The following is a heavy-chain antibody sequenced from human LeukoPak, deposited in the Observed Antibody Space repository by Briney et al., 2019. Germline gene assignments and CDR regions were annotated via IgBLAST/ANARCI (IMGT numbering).Heavy chain of an antibody. D-gene: IGHD5-12*01. CDR3: AKADVDIVATILDPFSFAFDY. CDR1: GFTFSNYA. CDR2: VNGSAGTT. V-gene: IGHV3-23*01. J-gene: IGHJ4*02. Sequence: GGSLRLSCAASGFTFSNYAMSWVRQAPGEGLDWVSNVNGSAGTTYYADSVKGRFTISRDNSKNTLYLQMNSLRAEDTAVYYCAKADVDIVATILDPFSFAFDYWGQGTLVTVSS.